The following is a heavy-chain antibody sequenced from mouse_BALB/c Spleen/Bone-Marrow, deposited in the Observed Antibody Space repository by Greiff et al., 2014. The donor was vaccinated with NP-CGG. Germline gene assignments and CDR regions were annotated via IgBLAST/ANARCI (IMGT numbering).Heavy chain of an antibody. CDR3: AITTVVNAMDY. CDR2: IHYSGTT. Sequence: EVQLVESGPDLVKPSQSPSLTCTVTGYSITSGYTWHWIRQFPGNTLEWMGYIHYSGTTNYNPSLKSRISITRDTSKNQFFLQLNSVTTEDTATYYCAITTVVNAMDYWGQGTSVTVSS. D-gene: IGHD1-1*01. CDR1: GYSITSGYT. J-gene: IGHJ4*01. V-gene: IGHV3-1*02.